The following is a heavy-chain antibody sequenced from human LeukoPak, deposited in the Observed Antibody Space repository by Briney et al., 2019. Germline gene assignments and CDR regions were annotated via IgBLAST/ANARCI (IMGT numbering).Heavy chain of an antibody. D-gene: IGHD6-13*01. CDR3: ARGIAAAGRNAFDI. J-gene: IGHJ3*02. Sequence: GGSLRLSCAASGFTFSSYSMNWVRQAPGKGLEWVSSISSSSSYIYYADSVKGRFTISRDNAKNSLYLQMNSLRAEDTAVYYCARGIAAAGRNAFDIWGQGTMVTVSS. V-gene: IGHV3-21*01. CDR1: GFTFSSYS. CDR2: ISSSSSYI.